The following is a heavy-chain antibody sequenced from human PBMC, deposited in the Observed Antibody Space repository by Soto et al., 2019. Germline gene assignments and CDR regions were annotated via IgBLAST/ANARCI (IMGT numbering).Heavy chain of an antibody. CDR1: EFTFSSYT. D-gene: IGHD6-19*01. CDR2: ISNDGGNT. CDR3: ARECSISVAAPGY. V-gene: IGHV3-30-3*01. J-gene: IGHJ4*02. Sequence: QVQLVESGGGVVQPGRSLKLSCAASEFTFSSYTMYWVRQAPGKGLEWVAGISNDGGNTYYLDSVKGRFTISRENSKNTLYLEMKRLRAEDTAVYYCARECSISVAAPGYWGEGTLVTVSS.